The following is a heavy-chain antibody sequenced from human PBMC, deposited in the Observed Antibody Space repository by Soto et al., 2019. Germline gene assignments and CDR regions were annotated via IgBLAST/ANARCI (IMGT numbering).Heavy chain of an antibody. Sequence: PSETLSLTCTVSGDSINNYYWSWIRQPPGKRLEWIGYIYYIGSTTYNPSLESRVTMSVDTSKNQFSLKLNSVNAADTAVYYCAKYRRTEAEGFTLDYWGRGTLVTVSS. V-gene: IGHV4-59*01. CDR3: AKYRRTEAEGFTLDY. CDR2: IYYIGST. J-gene: IGHJ4*02. D-gene: IGHD6-13*01. CDR1: GDSINNYY.